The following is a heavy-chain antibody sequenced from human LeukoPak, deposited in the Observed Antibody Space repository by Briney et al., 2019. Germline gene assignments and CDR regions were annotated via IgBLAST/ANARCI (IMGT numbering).Heavy chain of an antibody. Sequence: SETLSLTCTVSGGSISSYYWSWIRQPPGKGLEWIGYIYYSGSTNYNPSLKSRVTISVDTSKNQFSLKLSSVTAAHTAVYYCARGRYSYGYLVDYWGQGTLVTVSS. J-gene: IGHJ4*02. CDR2: IYYSGST. D-gene: IGHD5-18*01. CDR3: ARGRYSYGYLVDY. CDR1: GGSISSYY. V-gene: IGHV4-59*01.